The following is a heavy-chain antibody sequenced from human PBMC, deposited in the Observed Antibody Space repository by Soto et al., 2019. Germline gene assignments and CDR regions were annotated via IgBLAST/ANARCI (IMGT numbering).Heavy chain of an antibody. J-gene: IGHJ5*02. D-gene: IGHD6-19*01. Sequence: SETLSLTCTVSGGSISSSSYYWGWIRQPPGKGLEWIGSIYYSGSTYYNPSLKSRVTISVATSKNQFSLKLSSVTAADTAVYYCARTRGIAVAGTNWFDPWGQGTLVTVSS. CDR1: GGSISSSSYY. V-gene: IGHV4-39*01. CDR2: IYYSGST. CDR3: ARTRGIAVAGTNWFDP.